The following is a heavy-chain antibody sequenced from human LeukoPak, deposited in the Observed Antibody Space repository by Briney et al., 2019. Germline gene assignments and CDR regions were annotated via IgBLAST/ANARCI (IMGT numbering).Heavy chain of an antibody. V-gene: IGHV1-18*01. CDR2: ISAYNGNT. J-gene: IGHJ5*02. CDR1: GYTFASYG. D-gene: IGHD3-3*01. Sequence: GASVKVSCKASGYTFASYGISWVRQAPGQGLEWMGWISAYNGNTNYAQKLQGRVTMTTDTSTSTAYMELRSPRSDDTAVYYCARDASREDYDFWSGYYRRGRWFDPWGQGTLVTVSS. CDR3: ARDASREDYDFWSGYYRRGRWFDP.